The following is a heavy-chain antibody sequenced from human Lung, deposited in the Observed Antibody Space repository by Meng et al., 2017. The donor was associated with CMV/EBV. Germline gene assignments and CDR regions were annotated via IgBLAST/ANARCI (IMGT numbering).Heavy chain of an antibody. D-gene: IGHD6-19*01. V-gene: IGHV3-74*01. CDR3: ARDSIVVPGRIYYYAMDV. Sequence: GESXKISCAASGFSFSSYWMHWVRQAPGRGLVWVAHINNDGSSTTYADSVKGRFTIFRDNAKNTVFLQMHSLGVEDTAVYYCARDSIVVPGRIYYYAMDVWXHGTXVTVSS. CDR2: INNDGSST. J-gene: IGHJ6*02. CDR1: GFSFSSYW.